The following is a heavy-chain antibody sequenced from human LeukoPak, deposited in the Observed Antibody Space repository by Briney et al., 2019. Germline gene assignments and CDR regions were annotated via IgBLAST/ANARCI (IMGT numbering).Heavy chain of an antibody. CDR1: GFNASINY. Sequence: GGSLRLSCAASGFNASINYMRWVRHGPGEGLEWVSVIYSGGSTYYADSVKGRFTISRDNSKNTLYLQMNSLRAEDTAVYYCARGYSSGSAFDIWGQGTMVTVSS. J-gene: IGHJ3*02. D-gene: IGHD6-19*01. CDR3: ARGYSSGSAFDI. V-gene: IGHV3-66*02. CDR2: IYSGGST.